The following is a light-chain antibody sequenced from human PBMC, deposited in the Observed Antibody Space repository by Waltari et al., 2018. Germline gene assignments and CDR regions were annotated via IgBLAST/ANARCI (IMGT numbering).Light chain of an antibody. CDR3: QQFNASPRT. CDR2: AAS. V-gene: IGKV1-9*01. Sequence: IQLTQSPSSLSASVGDRVTITCRASQGVNVFLAWYQQKPGKAPELLIYAASTLQSGVSSRFSGSGSGTDFTLTINSLQPEDIATYYCQQFNASPRTFGQGTNVEIK. CDR1: QGVNVF. J-gene: IGKJ1*01.